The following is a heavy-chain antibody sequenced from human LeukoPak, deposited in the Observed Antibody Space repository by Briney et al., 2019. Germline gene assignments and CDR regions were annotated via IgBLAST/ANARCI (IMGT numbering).Heavy chain of an antibody. D-gene: IGHD3-9*01. V-gene: IGHV4-61*02. CDR1: GGSISSGTYY. J-gene: IGHJ4*02. CDR3: ARIHLTTKRYFDY. CDR2: VYSTGST. Sequence: PSQTLSLTCTVSGGSISSGTYYWSWIRQPAGSGLEWIGRVYSTGSTSYNPSLKSRVSISIDTSKNQFSLKLRSVTAADTAIYYCARIHLTTKRYFDYWGQGTLVTVSS.